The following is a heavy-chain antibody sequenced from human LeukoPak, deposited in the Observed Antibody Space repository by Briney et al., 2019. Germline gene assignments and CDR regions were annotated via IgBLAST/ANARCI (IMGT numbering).Heavy chain of an antibody. CDR3: AREMVDSSGYYSFDY. Sequence: GGSLRLSCAASGFTFSSYAMSWVRQAPGKGLEWVSYISSSGSTIYYADSVKGRFTISRDNAKNSLYLQMNSLRAEDTAVYYCAREMVDSSGYYSFDYWGQGTLVTVSS. CDR2: ISSSGSTI. V-gene: IGHV3-48*04. CDR1: GFTFSSYA. J-gene: IGHJ4*02. D-gene: IGHD3-22*01.